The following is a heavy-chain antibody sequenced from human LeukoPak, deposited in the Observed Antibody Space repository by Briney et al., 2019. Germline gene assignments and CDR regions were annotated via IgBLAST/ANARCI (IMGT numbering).Heavy chain of an antibody. Sequence: GGSLRLSCAASGFTFSSYWMSWVRQAPGKGLEWVANIKQDGGEKYYVDSVKGRFTISRDNSKNTLYLQMNSLRGDDTALYYCAKDATTAVGWVYMDVWGKGTTVTISS. CDR1: GFTFSSYW. V-gene: IGHV3-7*01. CDR2: IKQDGGEK. D-gene: IGHD6-13*01. CDR3: AKDATTAVGWVYMDV. J-gene: IGHJ6*03.